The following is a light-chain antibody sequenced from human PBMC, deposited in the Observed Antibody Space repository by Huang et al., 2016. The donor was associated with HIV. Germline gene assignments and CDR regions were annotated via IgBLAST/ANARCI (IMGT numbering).Light chain of an antibody. J-gene: IGKJ4*01. CDR2: WAS. CDR3: QQYYSAPLT. Sequence: DIVMTQSPDSLAVSLGERATINCKSSQSVLYSSNNKNYLVWYQQKPGQPPKLLIYWASTREAGVPDRFSGSGSGTDFTLTSSSLQAEDVAVYYCQQYYSAPLTFGGGTKVEIK. V-gene: IGKV4-1*01. CDR1: QSVLYSSNNKNY.